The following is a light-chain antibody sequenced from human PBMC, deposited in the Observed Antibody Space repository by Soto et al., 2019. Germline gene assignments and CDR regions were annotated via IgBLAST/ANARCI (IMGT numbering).Light chain of an antibody. CDR3: QQYGSSSFT. J-gene: IGKJ4*01. Sequence: EIVLTQSPGTLSLSPGERATLSCRASQSVSSSYLAWYQQKPGQAPRLLIYGAYSRAPGIPDRFSGSGSGTDFAITISRLEPEDFAVDYCQQYGSSSFTFGGGTKVEIK. V-gene: IGKV3-20*01. CDR2: GAY. CDR1: QSVSSSY.